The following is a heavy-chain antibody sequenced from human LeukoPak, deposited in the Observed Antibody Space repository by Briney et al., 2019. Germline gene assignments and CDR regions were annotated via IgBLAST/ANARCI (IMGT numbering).Heavy chain of an antibody. CDR3: ARGKIGYYYGDYDGY. CDR1: GFTFSTYA. CDR2: INTISSTK. J-gene: IGHJ4*02. Sequence: GGSLRLSCAASGFTFSTYAIHWVRQAPGKGLEWVSYINTISSTKYYADSVKGRFTISRDNAKNSLSLQMNSLRDEDTAVYYCARGKIGYYYGDYDGYWGQGTLVTVSP. V-gene: IGHV3-48*02. D-gene: IGHD4-17*01.